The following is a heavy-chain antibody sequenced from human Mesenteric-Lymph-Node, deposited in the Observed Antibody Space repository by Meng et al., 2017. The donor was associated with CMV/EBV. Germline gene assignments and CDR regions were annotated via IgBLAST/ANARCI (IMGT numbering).Heavy chain of an antibody. D-gene: IGHD3-22*01. J-gene: IGHJ4*02. Sequence: GGSLRLSCAASGFSFSTSGMHWVRQAPGKGLEWVSFIPNDGTNQYYADSVKGRFTISRDNAKNSLYLQMNSLRAEDTAVYFCARDESLMIARGAFDYWGQGTLVTVSS. CDR2: IPNDGTNQ. CDR3: ARDESLMIARGAFDY. V-gene: IGHV3-33*05. CDR1: GFSFSTSG.